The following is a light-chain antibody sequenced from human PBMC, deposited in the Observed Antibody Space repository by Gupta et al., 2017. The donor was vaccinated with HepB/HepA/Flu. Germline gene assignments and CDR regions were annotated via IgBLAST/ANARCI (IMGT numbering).Light chain of an antibody. CDR2: EVT. J-gene: IGLJ3*02. CDR1: SYKH. V-gene: IGLV2-11*01. Sequence: SAPTPPRFASAPPGPFATTSCTVTSYKHVSWYQQHPGKAPKLMIYEVTKRPPGVPDRFSGSKSGNTASLTISGLQAEDEADYYCCSDAGSYTCMFGGGTKVTVL. CDR3: CSDAGSYTCM.